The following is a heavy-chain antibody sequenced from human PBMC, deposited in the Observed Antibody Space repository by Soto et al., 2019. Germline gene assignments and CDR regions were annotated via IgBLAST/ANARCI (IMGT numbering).Heavy chain of an antibody. CDR3: ARQPPATAAFDI. CDR2: IHNNGES. Sequence: QVQLQESGPGLVKPSETLSLTCTVSGGSISYSYWSWIRQSPGEGLEWIGYIHNNGESNYNPSLKSRVTMSLHTSKNQFSLNLTSVTAAHTAVYYCARQPPATAAFDIWGQGTMVTVSS. CDR1: GGSISYSY. V-gene: IGHV4-59*08. J-gene: IGHJ3*02. D-gene: IGHD5-12*01.